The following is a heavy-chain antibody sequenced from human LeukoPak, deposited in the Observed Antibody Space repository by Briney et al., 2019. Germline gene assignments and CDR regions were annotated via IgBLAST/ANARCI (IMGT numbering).Heavy chain of an antibody. V-gene: IGHV4-59*01. D-gene: IGHD2-15*01. CDR2: IYYSGST. CDR1: GGSISSYY. J-gene: IGHJ6*02. CDR3: ARVVGSAGSSHLSYGMDV. Sequence: PSETLSLTCTVSGGSISSYYWSWIRQPPGKGLEWIGYIYYSGSTNYNPTLKTRVTISVDTPKNQFSLKLSSVTAADTAVYYCARVVGSAGSSHLSYGMDVWGQGTTVTVSS.